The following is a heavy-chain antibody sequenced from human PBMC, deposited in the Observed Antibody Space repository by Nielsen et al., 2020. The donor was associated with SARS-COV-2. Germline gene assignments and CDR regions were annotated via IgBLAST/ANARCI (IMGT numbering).Heavy chain of an antibody. CDR1: GGTFSSYA. CDR2: IIPIFGTA. CDR3: TTDSTTVQLWLIAAAGAFDY. D-gene: IGHD5-18*01. V-gene: IGHV1-69*13. Sequence: SVKVSCKASGGTFSSYAISWVRQAPGQGLEWMGGIIPIFGTANYAQKFQGRVTITADESTSTAYMELSSLRSEDTAVYYCTTDSTTVQLWLIAAAGAFDYWGQGTLVTVSS. J-gene: IGHJ4*02.